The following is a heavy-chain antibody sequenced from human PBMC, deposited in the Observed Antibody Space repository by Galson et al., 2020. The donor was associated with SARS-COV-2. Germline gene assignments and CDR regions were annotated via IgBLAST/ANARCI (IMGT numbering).Heavy chain of an antibody. D-gene: IGHD3-22*01. V-gene: IGHV4-39*07. CDR1: SDTYY. CDR2: LYYTGST. CDR3: ARSTEYYDSSGYYPPSWFDP. Sequence: SDTYYWGWIRQPPGKGLEWIGTLYYTGSTCYNPSLKSRVTLSVDTSKNHFSLRLTSVTAADTAVYYCARSTEYYDSSGYYPPSWFDPWGQGTPVTVSS. J-gene: IGHJ5*02.